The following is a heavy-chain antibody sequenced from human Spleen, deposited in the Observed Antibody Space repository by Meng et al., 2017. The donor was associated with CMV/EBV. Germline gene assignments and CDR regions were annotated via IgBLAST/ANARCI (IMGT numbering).Heavy chain of an antibody. Sequence: GGSLRLSCAASGFTFNYAWMNWVRQAPGKGLEWVSSISSSSSYIYYADSVKGRFTISRDNAKNSLYLQMNSLRAEDTAVYYCARDKPAAITPSYYYYYGMDVWGQGTTVTVSS. D-gene: IGHD2-2*02. V-gene: IGHV3-21*01. CDR1: GFTFNYAW. CDR2: ISSSSSYI. J-gene: IGHJ6*02. CDR3: ARDKPAAITPSYYYYYGMDV.